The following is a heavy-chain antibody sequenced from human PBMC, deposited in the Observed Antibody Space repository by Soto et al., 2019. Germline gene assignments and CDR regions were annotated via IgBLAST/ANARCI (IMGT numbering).Heavy chain of an antibody. D-gene: IGHD6-25*01. CDR3: ARSTRGSSGDY. Sequence: GSLRLSDLASVFTFNTYCMSWVRQAPGKGLEWVANIKEDGIDKYYVDSVKGRFTISRDNAKNLLYLQMNSLGAGDTAMYYCARSTRGSSGDYWGQGTLVNVS. CDR1: VFTFNTYC. V-gene: IGHV3-7*01. J-gene: IGHJ4*02. CDR2: IKEDGIDK.